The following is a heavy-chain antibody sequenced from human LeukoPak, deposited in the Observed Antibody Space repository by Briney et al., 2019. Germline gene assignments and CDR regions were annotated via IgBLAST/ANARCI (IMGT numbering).Heavy chain of an antibody. CDR3: AREGVTKYYFDY. V-gene: IGHV4-4*02. Sequence: PSGTLSLTCGVSGGSISNTNWWSWVRQPPGQGLEWIGYIYHSGSTYYNPSLKSRVTISVDTSKNQFSLKLSSVTAADTAVYYCAREGVTKYYFDYWGQGTLVTVSS. J-gene: IGHJ4*02. D-gene: IGHD4-11*01. CDR1: GGSISNTNW. CDR2: IYHSGST.